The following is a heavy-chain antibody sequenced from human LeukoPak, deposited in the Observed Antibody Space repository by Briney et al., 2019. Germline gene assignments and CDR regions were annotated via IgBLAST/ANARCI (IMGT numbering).Heavy chain of an antibody. J-gene: IGHJ3*02. D-gene: IGHD2-2*01. Sequence: SGESLKISCKGSGYSFTSYWIGWVRQMPGKGLEWMGIIYPGDSDTRYSPSFQGQVTISADKSISTAYLQWSSLKASDTAMYYCARLGRDCSSTSCYRFFAFDIWGQGTMVTVSS. CDR3: ARLGRDCSSTSCYRFFAFDI. CDR1: GYSFTSYW. V-gene: IGHV5-51*01. CDR2: IYPGDSDT.